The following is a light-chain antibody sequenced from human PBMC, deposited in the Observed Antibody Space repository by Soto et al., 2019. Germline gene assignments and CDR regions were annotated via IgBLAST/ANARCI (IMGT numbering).Light chain of an antibody. CDR2: GAS. CDR3: QQYGSSPPLT. Sequence: EIVLTQSPGTLSLSPGDRGTLSCRASQSVSSSYLAWYQQKPGQAPRLLIYGASNRATGIPDRFSGSGSGTDFTLIICRLEPEDFAVYYCQQYGSSPPLTFGGGTKVEIK. CDR1: QSVSSSY. V-gene: IGKV3-20*01. J-gene: IGKJ4*01.